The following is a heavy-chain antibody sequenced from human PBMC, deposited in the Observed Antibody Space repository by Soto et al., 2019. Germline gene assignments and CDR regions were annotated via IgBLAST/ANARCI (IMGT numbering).Heavy chain of an antibody. J-gene: IGHJ6*02. CDR1: GFTFSSYW. CDR2: INSDGSST. Sequence: GGSLRLSCAASGFTFSSYWMHWVRQAPGKGLVWVSRINSDGSSTSYADSVKGRFTISRDNAKNMLYLQMNSLRAEDTAVYYCARMDRSSSWYVRGLQIYYYYGMDVWGQGTTVTVSS. D-gene: IGHD6-13*01. V-gene: IGHV3-74*01. CDR3: ARMDRSSSWYVRGLQIYYYYGMDV.